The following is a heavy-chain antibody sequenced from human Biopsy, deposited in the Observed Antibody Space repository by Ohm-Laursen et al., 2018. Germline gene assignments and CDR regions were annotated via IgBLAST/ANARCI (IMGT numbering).Heavy chain of an antibody. V-gene: IGHV4-59*07. D-gene: IGHD2-2*01. J-gene: IGHJ4*02. Sequence: SDTLSLTCAVSGGSISGYHWNWIRQSPGKGLEWLAYISYTGGITSNPSLNGRATMSLDTSKNQFSLKLIYVTAADTAVYYCARMPHFDYGGQGILVTVSS. CDR2: ISYTGGI. CDR3: ARMPHFDY. CDR1: GGSISGYH.